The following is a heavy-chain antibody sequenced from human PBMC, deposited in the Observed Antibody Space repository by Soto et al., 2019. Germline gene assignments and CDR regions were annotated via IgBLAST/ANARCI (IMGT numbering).Heavy chain of an antibody. CDR1: GFTFGSYW. V-gene: IGHV3-7*01. Sequence: VGSLRLSCAVSGFTFGSYWMNWVRLIPGKGLEWVAYIKPDGSATYYVDSVKGRFTISRDNAKNSLYLQMNSLRVEDTSVYYCARAGYCGPGCYYYFDYWGQGTLVTVSS. CDR2: IKPDGSAT. D-gene: IGHD2-21*02. CDR3: ARAGYCGPGCYYYFDY. J-gene: IGHJ4*02.